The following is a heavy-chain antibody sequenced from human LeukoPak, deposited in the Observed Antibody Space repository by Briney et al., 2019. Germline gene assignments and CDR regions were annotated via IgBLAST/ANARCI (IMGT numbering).Heavy chain of an antibody. Sequence: PSETLSLTCAVYGGSFSGYYWSWIRQPPGKGLEWIGEINHSGSTNYNPSLTSRVTISVDTSKNQFSLKLSSVTAADTAVYYCARGPLRRGESSGWYGNYYYYYMDVWGKGTTVTVSS. CDR2: INHSGST. CDR3: ARGPLRRGESSGWYGNYYYYYMDV. D-gene: IGHD6-19*01. V-gene: IGHV4-34*01. J-gene: IGHJ6*03. CDR1: GGSFSGYY.